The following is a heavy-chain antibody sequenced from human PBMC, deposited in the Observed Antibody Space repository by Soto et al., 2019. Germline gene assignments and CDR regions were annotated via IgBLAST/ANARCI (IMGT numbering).Heavy chain of an antibody. D-gene: IGHD6-13*01. CDR2: ISSSSYT. CDR3: ARRGPGTYFDD. Sequence: PGGSLRLSCAASGFTFSDYYMSWIRQAPGKGLEWVSYISSSSYTNYADSVKGRFTISRDNAKNSLYLQMNSLRAEDTAVYYCARRGPGTYFDDWGQGTLVTVSS. V-gene: IGHV3-11*03. CDR1: GFTFSDYY. J-gene: IGHJ4*02.